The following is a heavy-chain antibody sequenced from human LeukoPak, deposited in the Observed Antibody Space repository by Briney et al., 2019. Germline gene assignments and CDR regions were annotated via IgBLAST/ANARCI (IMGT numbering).Heavy chain of an antibody. Sequence: SETLSLTCAVSGGSISSSNWWNWVRQPPGKGLEWIGEIYHSGSTNYNPSLKSRVTISVDKSKNQFSLKLSSVTAADTAVYYCARDRWNLGYCSSTSCYKGYYYYGMDVWGQGTTVTVSS. D-gene: IGHD2-2*02. CDR2: IYHSGST. CDR1: GGSISSSNW. CDR3: ARDRWNLGYCSSTSCYKGYYYYGMDV. V-gene: IGHV4-4*02. J-gene: IGHJ6*02.